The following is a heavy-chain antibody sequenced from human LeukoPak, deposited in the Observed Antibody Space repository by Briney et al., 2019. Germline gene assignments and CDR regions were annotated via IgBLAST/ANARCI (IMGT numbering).Heavy chain of an antibody. CDR3: ARFCGKYCSSTSSRYGMDV. D-gene: IGHD2-2*01. J-gene: IGHJ6*02. Sequence: SETLSLTCAVYGGSFSGYYWSWIRQPPGKGLDSIGEINHSGSTNYNPSLKSRVTISVDTSKNQFSLKLSSVTSADTAVYYCARFCGKYCSSTSSRYGMDVWGQGTTVTVSS. CDR2: INHSGST. V-gene: IGHV4-34*01. CDR1: GGSFSGYY.